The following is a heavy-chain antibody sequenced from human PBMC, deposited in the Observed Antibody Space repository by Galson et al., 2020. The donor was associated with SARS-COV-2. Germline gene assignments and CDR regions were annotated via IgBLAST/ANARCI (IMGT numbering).Heavy chain of an antibody. D-gene: IGHD3-3*01. CDR1: GFTFDDYA. V-gene: IGHV3-9*01. J-gene: IGHJ4*02. Sequence: SLKISCAASGFTFDDYAMHWVRQAPGKGLEWVSGISWNSGSIGYADSVKGRFTISRDNAKNSLYLQMNSLRAEDTALYYCAKDITGLEWLYFDYWGQGTLVTVSS. CDR3: AKDITGLEWLYFDY. CDR2: ISWNSGSI.